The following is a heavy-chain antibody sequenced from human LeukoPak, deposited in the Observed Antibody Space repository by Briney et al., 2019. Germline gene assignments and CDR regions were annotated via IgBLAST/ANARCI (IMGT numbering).Heavy chain of an antibody. V-gene: IGHV3-74*01. Sequence: PGGSLRLSCAASGFTFNNFWMHWVRQAPGKGLVWVSHISKDGSNTHYADSVKGRFTISRDNAKNTLYLQMNTLTAEDTALYYCARGASSGYRIDYWGQGTLVTVSS. CDR1: GFTFNNFW. D-gene: IGHD5-18*01. J-gene: IGHJ4*02. CDR2: ISKDGSNT. CDR3: ARGASSGYRIDY.